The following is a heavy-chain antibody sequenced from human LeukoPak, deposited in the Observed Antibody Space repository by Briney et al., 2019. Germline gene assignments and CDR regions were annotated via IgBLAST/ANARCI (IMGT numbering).Heavy chain of an antibody. CDR3: ARDLSNGGFSD. CDR1: GFIFSDFY. Sequence: GGSLRLSCAPSGFIFSDFYMSWIRQAPGKGLEWVSYTSGISHNIQYADSVKGRFTVSRDNAKKSLYLQMNSLRAEDTAVYFCARDLSNGGFSDWDQGTLVTVSS. CDR2: TSGISHNI. J-gene: IGHJ1*01. D-gene: IGHD3-10*01. V-gene: IGHV3-11*04.